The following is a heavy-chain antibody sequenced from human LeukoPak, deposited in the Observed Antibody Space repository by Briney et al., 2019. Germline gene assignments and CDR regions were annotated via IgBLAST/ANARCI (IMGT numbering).Heavy chain of an antibody. V-gene: IGHV1-2*02. CDR1: GYTFTDYY. CDR3: AREFNTYYYGSGSHDAFDI. D-gene: IGHD3-10*01. CDR2: ITPYSGGT. J-gene: IGHJ3*02. Sequence: ASVKVSCKASGYTFTDYYIHWVRQAPGQGLEWMGWITPYSGGTDYAQKFQGRVTMTMDTSISTVYMELSRLRSDDTAVYYCAREFNTYYYGSGSHDAFDIWGQGTELTVS.